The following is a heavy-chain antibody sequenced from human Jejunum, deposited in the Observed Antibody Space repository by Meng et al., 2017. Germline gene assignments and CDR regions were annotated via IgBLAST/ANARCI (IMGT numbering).Heavy chain of an antibody. J-gene: IGHJ3*02. CDR3: ARDGIYSTNFDAFDI. CDR1: GYTFTDYY. V-gene: IGHV1-2*02. Sequence: ASVKVSCKASGYTFTDYYLHWVRQAPGQGLEWVGWISPNNGGSTLAQNFQGRVTMTRDTSINTIYMELTRLTSDDTATYYCARDGIYSTNFDAFDIWGQGTMVTVSS. CDR2: ISPNNGGS. D-gene: IGHD2-8*01.